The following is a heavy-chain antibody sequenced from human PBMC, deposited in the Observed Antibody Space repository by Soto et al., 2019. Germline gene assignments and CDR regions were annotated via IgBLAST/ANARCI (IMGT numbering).Heavy chain of an antibody. Sequence: SVKVSCKASGGTFSSYAISWVRQAPGQGLEWMGGIIPIFGTANYAQKFQGRVTITADESTSTAYMELSSLRSEDTAVYYCARRGITIFGVGDYYGMDVWGQGTTVTVSS. CDR1: GGTFSSYA. V-gene: IGHV1-69*13. J-gene: IGHJ6*02. D-gene: IGHD3-3*01. CDR3: ARRGITIFGVGDYYGMDV. CDR2: IIPIFGTA.